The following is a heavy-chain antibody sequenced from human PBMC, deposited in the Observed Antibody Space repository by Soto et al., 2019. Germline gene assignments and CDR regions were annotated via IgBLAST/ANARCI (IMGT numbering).Heavy chain of an antibody. CDR2: IWLDGSNE. D-gene: IGHD3-10*01. CDR1: GFTFSTYG. J-gene: IGHJ4*02. V-gene: IGHV3-33*01. CDR3: TRDERITAFHY. Sequence: QVQLVESGGGGVQPGRSLRLSCAASGFTFSTYGMHWVRQAPGKGLEWVAVIWLDGSNEIYAASVKGRFTISRDNSKNTLYLQMNSLRVEDTAVYYCTRDERITAFHYWGQGTLVTVSS.